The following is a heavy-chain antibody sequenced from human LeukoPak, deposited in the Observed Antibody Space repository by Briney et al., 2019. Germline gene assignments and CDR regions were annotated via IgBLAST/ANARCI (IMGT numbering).Heavy chain of an antibody. D-gene: IGHD3-3*01. Sequence: GGSLRLSCAASGFTFSSYSMNWVRQAPGKGLEWVGRIKRKSGGGTTDYAAPVKDRFIISREDSKDTLYLQMNSLKTEDTAVYYCMGFWSGFYMDVWGKGTTVTVSS. V-gene: IGHV3-15*01. J-gene: IGHJ6*03. CDR3: MGFWSGFYMDV. CDR2: IKRKSGGGTT. CDR1: GFTFSSYS.